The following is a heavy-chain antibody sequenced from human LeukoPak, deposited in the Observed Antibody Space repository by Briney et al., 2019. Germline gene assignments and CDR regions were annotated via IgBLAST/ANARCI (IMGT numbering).Heavy chain of an antibody. Sequence: SETLSLTCTVSGYSIRSGFYWGWIRQAPGKGLVWIGSIFQGGTTFYNPSLKSRVIISADTSNNEFSLKLSSVTAADTAVYYCARIGTAMIDYWGQGTLVTVSS. J-gene: IGHJ4*02. CDR2: IFQGGTT. V-gene: IGHV4-38-2*02. CDR3: ARIGTAMIDY. D-gene: IGHD5-18*01. CDR1: GYSIRSGFY.